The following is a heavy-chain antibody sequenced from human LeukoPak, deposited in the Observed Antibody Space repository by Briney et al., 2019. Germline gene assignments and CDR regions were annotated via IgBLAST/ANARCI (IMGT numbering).Heavy chain of an antibody. J-gene: IGHJ3*02. CDR1: GGSFSGYY. CDR3: ARAYSGSRVFDAFDI. Sequence: SETLSLTCAVYGGSFSGYYWSWIRQPPGKGLEWIGEINHSGSTNYNPSLKSRVTISVDTSKNQFSLKLSSVTAADTAVYYCARAYSGSRVFDAFDIWGQGTMVTVSS. D-gene: IGHD1-26*01. CDR2: INHSGST. V-gene: IGHV4-34*01.